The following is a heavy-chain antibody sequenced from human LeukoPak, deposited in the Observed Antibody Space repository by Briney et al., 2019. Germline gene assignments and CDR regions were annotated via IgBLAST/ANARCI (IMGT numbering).Heavy chain of an antibody. J-gene: IGHJ4*02. V-gene: IGHV1-69*05. CDR3: ARDRYSSSWYFDY. Sequence: SVKVSCKASGGTFSSYAISWVRQAPGQGLEWMGRIIPIFGTANYAQKFQGRVTITTDESTSTAYMELSSLRSEDTAVYYCARDRYSSSWYFDYWGQGTLVTVSS. D-gene: IGHD6-13*01. CDR1: GGTFSSYA. CDR2: IIPIFGTA.